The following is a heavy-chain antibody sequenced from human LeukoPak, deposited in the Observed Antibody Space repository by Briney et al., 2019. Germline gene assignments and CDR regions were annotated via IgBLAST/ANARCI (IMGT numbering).Heavy chain of an antibody. CDR2: ISSSSDYI. CDR3: AREEGGAGLYGFDI. V-gene: IGHV3-21*01. J-gene: IGHJ3*02. D-gene: IGHD1-26*01. Sequence: PGGSLRLSCAASGFTFSSYSMNWVRQAPGKGLEWVSPISSSSDYIYYADSLKGRFTISRDNAKNSLYLQMNSLRAEDTAVYYCAREEGGAGLYGFDIWGQGTMVTVSS. CDR1: GFTFSSYS.